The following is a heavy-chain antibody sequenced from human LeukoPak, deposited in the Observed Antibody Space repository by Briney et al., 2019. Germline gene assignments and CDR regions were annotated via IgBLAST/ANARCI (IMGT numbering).Heavy chain of an antibody. CDR1: GFTFSSHW. Sequence: PGGSLRLSCEASGFTFSSHWMSWVRQAPGKGLEWVGNINHDGSENNSVDSVKGRLTMSRDNAKNSLYLQMNSLRADDTAVYYCARIVGSYGTYRYDYWGQGILVTVSS. D-gene: IGHD3-16*02. CDR2: INHDGSEN. V-gene: IGHV3-7*01. CDR3: ARIVGSYGTYRYDY. J-gene: IGHJ4*02.